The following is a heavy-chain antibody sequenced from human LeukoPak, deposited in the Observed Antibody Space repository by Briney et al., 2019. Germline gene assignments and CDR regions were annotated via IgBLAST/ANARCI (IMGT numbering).Heavy chain of an antibody. Sequence: GRSLRLSCAASGFTFSSYGMHWVRQAPGKGLEWVAVIWYDGSNKYYADTVKGRFTISRDNSKNTLYLQMNSLRAEDTAVYYCARDRVVVPADGMDVWGQGTTVTVSS. CDR3: ARDRVVVPADGMDV. CDR1: GFTFSSYG. V-gene: IGHV3-33*01. CDR2: IWYDGSNK. D-gene: IGHD2-2*01. J-gene: IGHJ6*02.